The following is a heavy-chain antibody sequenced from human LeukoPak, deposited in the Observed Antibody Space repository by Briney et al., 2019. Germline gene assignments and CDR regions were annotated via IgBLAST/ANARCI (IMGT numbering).Heavy chain of an antibody. D-gene: IGHD6-19*01. V-gene: IGHV4-4*07. CDR3: ARDPSAVAGYFDC. CDR2: IYSSGST. J-gene: IGHJ4*01. CDR1: GGSISSYY. Sequence: SETLSLTCTVSGGSISSYYWSWIRQPAGKGLEWIGRIYSSGSTEYNPSLKSRVTMSVDTSKNQFSLKLSSVTAADTAVYYRARDPSAVAGYFDCWGQGPLVTVSS.